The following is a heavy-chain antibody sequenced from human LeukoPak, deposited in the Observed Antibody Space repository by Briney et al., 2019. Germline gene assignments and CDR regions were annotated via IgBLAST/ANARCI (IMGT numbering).Heavy chain of an antibody. Sequence: GGSLRLSCAASGFTVSSNYISWVRQAPGKGLEWVANIKRDGRDKNSVDSVKGRFTISRDNAKNSMFLQMNSLRAEDSAVYYCAKTPSYDFLTGPPFDYWGQGTLVTVSS. CDR2: IKRDGRDK. V-gene: IGHV3-7*03. CDR1: GFTVSSNY. D-gene: IGHD3-9*01. CDR3: AKTPSYDFLTGPPFDY. J-gene: IGHJ4*02.